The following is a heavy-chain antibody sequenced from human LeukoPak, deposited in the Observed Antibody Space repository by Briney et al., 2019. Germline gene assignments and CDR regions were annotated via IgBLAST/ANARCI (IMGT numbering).Heavy chain of an antibody. J-gene: IGHJ4*02. V-gene: IGHV1-8*01. Sequence: ASVKVSCKASGYTFTSYDINCVRQATGQGLEWMGWMNPNSGNTGYAQKFQGRVTMTRNTSISTAYMELSSLRSEDTALYYCARGRIRYDDYSSGWFVFFEFWGQGRLVTVSS. CDR2: MNPNSGNT. CDR3: ARGRIRYDDYSSGWFVFFEF. CDR1: GYTFTSYD. D-gene: IGHD6-19*01.